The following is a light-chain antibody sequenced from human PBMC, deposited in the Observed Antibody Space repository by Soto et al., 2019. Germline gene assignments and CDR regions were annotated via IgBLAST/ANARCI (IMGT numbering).Light chain of an antibody. CDR3: SSKTSSSSPFV. V-gene: IGLV2-14*01. J-gene: IGLJ1*01. CDR2: EVS. Sequence: SVLTQPASGSGSPVQSITMSCTGITSDVGAYNYVSWYKHHPGQAPQLMIYEVSNRPSGVSNRFSGSKSGNTASLTISGLQADDEGDYYCSSKTSSSSPFVFGTGTKVTVL. CDR1: TSDVGAYNY.